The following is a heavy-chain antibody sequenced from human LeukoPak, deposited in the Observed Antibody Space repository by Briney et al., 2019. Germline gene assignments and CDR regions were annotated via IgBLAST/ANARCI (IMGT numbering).Heavy chain of an antibody. D-gene: IGHD3-22*01. Sequence: ASVKVSCKASGYTFTSYDINWVRQATGQGLEWMGWMNPNSGNTGYAQKFQGRVTMTRNTSISTAYMELSSLRSEDTAVYYCAGGGHYDSTFDYWGQGTLVTVSS. J-gene: IGHJ4*02. CDR2: MNPNSGNT. CDR3: AGGGHYDSTFDY. V-gene: IGHV1-8*02. CDR1: GYTFTSYD.